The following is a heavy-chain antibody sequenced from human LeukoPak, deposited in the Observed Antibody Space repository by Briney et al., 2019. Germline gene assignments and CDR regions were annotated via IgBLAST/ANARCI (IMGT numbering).Heavy chain of an antibody. V-gene: IGHV4-38-2*02. CDR2: MYHSGST. D-gene: IGHD3-22*01. J-gene: IGHJ2*01. Sequence: SETLSLTCSVSGYSISSAYYRGWIRQPPGKGLEWIGTMYHSGSTNYNPSLKSRVTISVDTSKDQFSLRLSSVTAADTAVYYCARGYDGSGYYYRNWYFDLWGRGTLVTVSS. CDR3: ARGYDGSGYYYRNWYFDL. CDR1: GYSISSAYY.